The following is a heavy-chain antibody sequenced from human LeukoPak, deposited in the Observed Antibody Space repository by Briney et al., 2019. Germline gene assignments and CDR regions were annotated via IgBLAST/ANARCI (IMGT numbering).Heavy chain of an antibody. CDR3: ARSYSGYDTLYYYYYMDV. J-gene: IGHJ6*03. Sequence: SETLSLTCTVSGGSISSSSYYWGWIRQPPGKGLEWIGSIYYSGSTYYNPSLKSRVTISVDTSKNQFSLKLSSVTAADTAVYYCARSYSGYDTLYYYYYMDVWGQGTTVTVSS. V-gene: IGHV4-39*01. D-gene: IGHD5-12*01. CDR1: GGSISSSSYY. CDR2: IYYSGST.